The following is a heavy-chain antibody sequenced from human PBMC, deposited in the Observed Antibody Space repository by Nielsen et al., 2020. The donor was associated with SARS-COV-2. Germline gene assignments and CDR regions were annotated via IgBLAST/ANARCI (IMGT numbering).Heavy chain of an antibody. Sequence: GESLKISCVASGFTFSDYFMAWVRQAPGKGLEWISYISDDNTIFYADSVKGRFTISRDNAKNSLDLQMNSLRDEDTAVYYCARDLELLTNYYALDYWGQGTLVTVSS. V-gene: IGHV3-69-1*01. D-gene: IGHD3-9*01. CDR2: ISDDNTI. J-gene: IGHJ4*02. CDR3: ARDLELLTNYYALDY. CDR1: GFTFSDYF.